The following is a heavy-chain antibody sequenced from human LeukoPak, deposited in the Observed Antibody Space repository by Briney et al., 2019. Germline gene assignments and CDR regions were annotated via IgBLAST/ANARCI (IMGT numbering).Heavy chain of an antibody. Sequence: GASVKVSCKASGGTSSSYAISWVRQAPGQGLEWMGGIIPIFGTANYAQKFQGRVTITADESTSTAYMELSSLRSEDTAVYYCARGRDYYDSSGYYSYYFDYWGQGTLVTVSS. CDR3: ARGRDYYDSSGYYSYYFDY. J-gene: IGHJ4*02. V-gene: IGHV1-69*13. CDR1: GGTSSSYA. D-gene: IGHD3-22*01. CDR2: IIPIFGTA.